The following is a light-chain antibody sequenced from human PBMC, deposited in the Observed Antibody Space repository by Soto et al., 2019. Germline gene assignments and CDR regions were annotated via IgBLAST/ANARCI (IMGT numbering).Light chain of an antibody. J-gene: IGLJ1*01. CDR2: DVS. Sequence: QSALTQPASVSGSPGQSITISCTGTSRDVGGYNYVSWYQQHPGKAPELMIHDVSNRPSGVSNRFSGSKSGNTASLTISGLHAEDEAEYYCISYTSSSLYVFGTGTKVPVL. V-gene: IGLV2-14*01. CDR1: SRDVGGYNY. CDR3: ISYTSSSLYV.